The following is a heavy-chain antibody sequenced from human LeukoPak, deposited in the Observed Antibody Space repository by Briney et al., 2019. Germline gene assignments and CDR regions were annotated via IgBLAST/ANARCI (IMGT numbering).Heavy chain of an antibody. Sequence: VASVKVSCKASGYTFTSYGISWVRQAPGQGLEWMGWISAYNGNTNYAQKLQGRVTMTTDTSTSTAYMELRSLRSDDTAVYYCARDLGGVRYFDWLRASDENWFDPWGQGTLVTVSS. V-gene: IGHV1-18*01. CDR1: GYTFTSYG. CDR3: ARDLGGVRYFDWLRASDENWFDP. J-gene: IGHJ5*02. CDR2: ISAYNGNT. D-gene: IGHD3-9*01.